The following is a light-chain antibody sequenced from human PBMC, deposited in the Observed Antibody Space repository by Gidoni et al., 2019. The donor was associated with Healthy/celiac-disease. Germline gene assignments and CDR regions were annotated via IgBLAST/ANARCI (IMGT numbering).Light chain of an antibody. CDR3: QQXSNWPLT. CDR1: QSVSSY. V-gene: IGKV3-11*01. Sequence: IVLTQSPATLSLSPGERATLSCRASQSVSSYLAWYQQKPGQAPRLLIYDASNRATALPARXXXSGXXTDFTXTIXSLEPXXFAVYYCQQXSNWPLTFXGXTKVEIK. CDR2: DAS. J-gene: IGKJ4*01.